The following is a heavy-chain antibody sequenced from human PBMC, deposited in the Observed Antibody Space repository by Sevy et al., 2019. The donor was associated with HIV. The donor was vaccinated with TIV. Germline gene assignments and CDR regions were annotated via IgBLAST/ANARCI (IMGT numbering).Heavy chain of an antibody. Sequence: ASVKVSCKVSGYTLIQLSMHWVRQVPGKGLEWMGSFDPVDGETIYAQKFQGRVTMTEDTSTDTAYMELSSLKSEDTAIFYCAITKDYYDSSGYPFDYWGQGTLVTVSS. V-gene: IGHV1-24*01. CDR2: FDPVDGET. J-gene: IGHJ4*02. CDR1: GYTLIQLS. D-gene: IGHD3-22*01. CDR3: AITKDYYDSSGYPFDY.